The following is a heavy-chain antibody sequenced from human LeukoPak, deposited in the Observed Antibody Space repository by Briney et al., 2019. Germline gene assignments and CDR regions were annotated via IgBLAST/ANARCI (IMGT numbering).Heavy chain of an antibody. V-gene: IGHV1-18*01. D-gene: IGHD4-17*01. CDR3: ARDRLGGDLTGESLY. CDR1: GYPFDNFG. J-gene: IGHJ4*02. CDR2: ISAYNGNT. Sequence: AAVKVSCKASGYPFDNFGLTWVRQAPGQGLGWMGWISAYNGNTHYAQKFRGRLTMTTDTSTTTAYLELWSLKSDDTAVYYCARDRLGGDLTGESLYWGQGTLVTVSS.